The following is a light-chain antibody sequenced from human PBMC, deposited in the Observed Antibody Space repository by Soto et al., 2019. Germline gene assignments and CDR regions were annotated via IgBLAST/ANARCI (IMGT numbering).Light chain of an antibody. CDR2: DVN. Sequence: QSALTQPRSVSGSPGQSVTISCTETSSEIGGYNYVSWYQQHPDKAPKLMIYDVNKRPSGVPDRFSGSKSGNTASLTISGIQTEDEGYYYCCSYAGSYVVFGGGTKLTVL. CDR3: CSYAGSYVV. V-gene: IGLV2-11*01. J-gene: IGLJ2*01. CDR1: SSEIGGYNY.